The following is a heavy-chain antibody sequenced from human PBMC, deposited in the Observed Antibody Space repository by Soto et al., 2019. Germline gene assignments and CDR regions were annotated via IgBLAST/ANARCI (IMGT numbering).Heavy chain of an antibody. CDR1: GFTFSSYG. J-gene: IGHJ4*02. Sequence: QVQLVESGGGVVQPGRSLRLSCAASGFTFSSYGLHWVRQAPGKGLEWVAVIWCDGSNKYYADSVKGPFTISRDNSQKPLDVQMSSLSAEDTAVYYWAREGTYYDFWSGYQPADYWGQGTLVTVSS. V-gene: IGHV3-33*01. CDR2: IWCDGSNK. D-gene: IGHD3-3*01. CDR3: AREGTYYDFWSGYQPADY.